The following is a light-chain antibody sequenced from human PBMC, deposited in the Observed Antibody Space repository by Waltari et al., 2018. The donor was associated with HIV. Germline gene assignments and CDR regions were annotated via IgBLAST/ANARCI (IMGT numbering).Light chain of an antibody. V-gene: IGLV6-57*01. CDR1: SGSIARNY. J-gene: IGLJ2*01. Sequence: NLMLTQPHPVSESPGKTVTISCTRSSGSIARNYVQCYQQRPCSSPTPVIYEDNQRPSGVPDLFSGSIDSSSTSASLTISSLKAEDDADYSCQSYDGSNVVFGGGTELTVL. CDR2: EDN. CDR3: QSYDGSNVV.